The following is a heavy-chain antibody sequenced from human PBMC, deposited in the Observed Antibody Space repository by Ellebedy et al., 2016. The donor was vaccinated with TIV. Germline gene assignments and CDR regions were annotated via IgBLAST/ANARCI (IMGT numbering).Heavy chain of an antibody. CDR1: GFSVDSDY. J-gene: IGHJ4*02. CDR3: AKRVDIVVVPAAVDY. D-gene: IGHD2-2*03. Sequence: GESLKISXVASGFSVDSDYMNWLRQTPAKGLEWLSVIYRGGSTYYADSVKGRFTISRDNSKNTLYLQMNSLRAEDTAVYYCAKRVDIVVVPAAVDYWGQGTLVTVSS. V-gene: IGHV3-53*01. CDR2: IYRGGST.